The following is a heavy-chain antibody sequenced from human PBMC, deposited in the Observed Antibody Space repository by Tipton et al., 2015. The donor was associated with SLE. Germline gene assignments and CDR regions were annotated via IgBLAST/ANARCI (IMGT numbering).Heavy chain of an antibody. V-gene: IGHV4-38-2*01. J-gene: IGHJ4*02. CDR1: GDSISSGYY. D-gene: IGHD3-16*01. CDR3: ARGGVGTGTYFDY. CDR2: IDHTETT. Sequence: TLSLTCAVTGDSISSGYYWGWFRQPPGKELEWIGNIDHTETTNYNPSLKSRVTISVDTSRNQFSLKLNSVTAADTAVYYCARGGVGTGTYFDYWGQGTLVTVSS.